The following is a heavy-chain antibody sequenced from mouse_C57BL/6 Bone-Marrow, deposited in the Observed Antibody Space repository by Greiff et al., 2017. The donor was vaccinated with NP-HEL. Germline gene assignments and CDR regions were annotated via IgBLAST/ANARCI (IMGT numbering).Heavy chain of an antibody. CDR3: AKEGGTVELYWYFDV. CDR2: IWSGGCT. V-gene: IGHV2-4*01. D-gene: IGHD1-1*01. CDR1: GFSLTSYG. J-gene: IGHJ1*03. Sequence: VKLMESGPGLVQPSQSLSITCTVSGFSLTSYGVHWVRQPPGKGLEWLGVIWSGGCTDYNAAFISRLGISKDNSKSQVFFKMNSLQADDTAIYCCAKEGGTVELYWYFDVWAQGPRSPSPQ.